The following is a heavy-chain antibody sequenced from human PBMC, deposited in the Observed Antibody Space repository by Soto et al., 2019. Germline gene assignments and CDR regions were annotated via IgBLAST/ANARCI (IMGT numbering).Heavy chain of an antibody. D-gene: IGHD3-10*01. V-gene: IGHV1-69*05. CDR3: ARAHFLLTMVRGVIIKEFDY. Sequence: ASVKVSCKASGGTFSSYAISWVRQAPGQGLEWMGGIIPIFGTANYAQKFQGRVTITTDESTSTAYMELSSLRSEDTAVYYCARAHFLLTMVRGVIIKEFDYWGQGTLVTVSS. J-gene: IGHJ4*02. CDR1: GGTFSSYA. CDR2: IIPIFGTA.